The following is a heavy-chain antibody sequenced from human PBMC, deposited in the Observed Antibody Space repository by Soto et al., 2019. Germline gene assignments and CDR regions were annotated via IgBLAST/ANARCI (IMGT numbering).Heavy chain of an antibody. Sequence: PSETLSLTCAVYGKSLSGYYWSWIRQPPGKALEWIGEINHSGNTNYNPSLKSRVTISVDTSKNQLFLNLSSVTAAETAMYYCARNHVSGRTIAGAAEFWGQGTLVTVSS. D-gene: IGHD1-26*01. CDR2: INHSGNT. CDR1: GKSLSGYY. CDR3: ARNHVSGRTIAGAAEF. J-gene: IGHJ4*02. V-gene: IGHV4-34*01.